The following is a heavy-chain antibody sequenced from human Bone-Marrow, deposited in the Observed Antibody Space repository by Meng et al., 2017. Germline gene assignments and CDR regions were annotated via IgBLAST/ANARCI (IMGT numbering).Heavy chain of an antibody. D-gene: IGHD3-22*01. CDR1: GFTFSSYS. V-gene: IGHV3-21*01. Sequence: GGSLRPSCAASGFTFSSYSMNWVRQAPGKGLEWVSSISSSSSYIYYADSVKGRFTISRDNAKNSLYLQMNSLRAEDMAVYYCARDDGWLWYYYDSSGYYYDYWGQGTLVTVSS. J-gene: IGHJ4*02. CDR2: ISSSSSYI. CDR3: ARDDGWLWYYYDSSGYYYDY.